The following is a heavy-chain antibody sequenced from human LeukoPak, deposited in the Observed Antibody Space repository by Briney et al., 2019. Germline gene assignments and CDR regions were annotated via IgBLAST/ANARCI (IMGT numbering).Heavy chain of an antibody. J-gene: IGHJ4*02. Sequence: GGSLRLSCAASAFTFRSYAMSWVRQAGGKGLEWVSAISGSGGSTYYADSVKGRFTISRDNSKNTLYLQMNSLRAEDTAVYYCAGGVTGYYFDYWGQGTLVTVSS. CDR1: AFTFRSYA. V-gene: IGHV3-23*01. CDR3: AGGVTGYYFDY. D-gene: IGHD7-27*01. CDR2: ISGSGGST.